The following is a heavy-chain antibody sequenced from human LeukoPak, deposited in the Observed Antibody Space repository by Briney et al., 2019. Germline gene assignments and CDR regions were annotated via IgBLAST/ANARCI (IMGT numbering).Heavy chain of an antibody. CDR3: ARGPNWNYDY. J-gene: IGHJ4*02. D-gene: IGHD1-7*01. CDR1: GYTFTGYY. V-gene: IGHV1-2*02. Sequence: ASVKVSCMASGYTFTGYYMHWVRQAPGQGLEWMGWINPNSGGTNYAQKFQGRVTMTRDTTISTDYMELSRLRSDDTAVYYCARGPNWNYDYWGQGTLVTVSS. CDR2: INPNSGGT.